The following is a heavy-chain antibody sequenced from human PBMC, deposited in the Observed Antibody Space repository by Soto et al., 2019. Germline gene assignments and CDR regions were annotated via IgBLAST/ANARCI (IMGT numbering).Heavy chain of an antibody. D-gene: IGHD3-22*01. Sequence: SSETLSLTCSAYGGSFSDYYWSWIRQPPGKGLEWIGETDHFGRTNYNPSLKSRLTISVDASKNQFSLNLRSVTAADTAVYYCARRDRSGFSYWLDTWGQGTLVTVSS. CDR2: TDHFGRT. CDR3: ARRDRSGFSYWLDT. J-gene: IGHJ5*02. V-gene: IGHV4-34*09. CDR1: GGSFSDYY.